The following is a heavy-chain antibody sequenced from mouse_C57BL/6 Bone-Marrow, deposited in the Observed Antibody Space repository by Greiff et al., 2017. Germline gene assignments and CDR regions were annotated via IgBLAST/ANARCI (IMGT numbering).Heavy chain of an antibody. Sequence: EVQRVESGGGLVKPGGSLKLSCAASGFTFSDYGMHWVRQAPEKGLEWVAYISSGSSTIYYADTVKGRFTISRDNAKNTLFLQMTSLRSEDTAMYYFAGGAGQGWFAYWGQGTRVTVSA. V-gene: IGHV5-17*01. CDR1: GFTFSDYG. CDR2: ISSGSSTI. CDR3: AGGAGQGWFAY. D-gene: IGHD6-1*01. J-gene: IGHJ3*01.